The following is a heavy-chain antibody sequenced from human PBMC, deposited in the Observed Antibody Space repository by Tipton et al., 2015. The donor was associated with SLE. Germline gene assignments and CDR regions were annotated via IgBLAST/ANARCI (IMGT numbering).Heavy chain of an antibody. Sequence: TLPLTCTVSGGSISSGSYYWSWIRQPAGKGLEWIGYISNSETTNYNPSLKSRVTISVDTSKNQFSLKLRSVTAADTAVYYCANTEYVFFNGDFWGQGKPVTVSS. CDR1: GGSISSGSYY. J-gene: IGHJ4*02. D-gene: IGHD2/OR15-2a*01. CDR2: ISNSETT. CDR3: ANTEYVFFNGDF. V-gene: IGHV4-61*10.